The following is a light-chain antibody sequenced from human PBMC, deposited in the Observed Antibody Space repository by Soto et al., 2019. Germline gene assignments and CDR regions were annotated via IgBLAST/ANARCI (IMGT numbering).Light chain of an antibody. V-gene: IGKV2-28*01. CDR3: MQDLQTPWT. CDR1: QSLLQSNGYKY. J-gene: IGKJ1*01. CDR2: LGS. Sequence: DIVMTQSPLSLPVTPGEPASSSCRSSQSLLQSNGYKYLDWYLQKPGQSPQLLIYLGSNRASGVPDRFSGSGSGTDFTLKISRVEAEDVGIYYCMQDLQTPWTFGQGTKVEIK.